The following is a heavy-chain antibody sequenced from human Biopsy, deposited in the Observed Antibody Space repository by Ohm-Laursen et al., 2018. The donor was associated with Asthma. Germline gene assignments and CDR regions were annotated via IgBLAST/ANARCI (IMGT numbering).Heavy chain of an antibody. Sequence: SETLSLTCTVSNGSISSNFYYWGWIRQPPGKGLEWVGSIHKNGIGYYKSSLKSRLTISVDTSKNQFSLKVTSVTAADTAVYYCAKDPRIYGDNVVGMDVGGQGTAVNVSS. CDR2: IHKNGIG. J-gene: IGHJ6*02. CDR1: NGSISSNFYY. V-gene: IGHV4-39*02. D-gene: IGHD4-17*01. CDR3: AKDPRIYGDNVVGMDV.